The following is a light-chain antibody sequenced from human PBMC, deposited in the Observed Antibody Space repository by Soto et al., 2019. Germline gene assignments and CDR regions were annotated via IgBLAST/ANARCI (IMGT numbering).Light chain of an antibody. V-gene: IGLV2-14*01. CDR3: NSYTNSAIYV. J-gene: IGLJ1*01. CDR2: EVS. Sequence: QSALTQPASVSGSPGQSITISCTGTSSDVGAYNYVSWYQHLPGKAPKVIIYEVSNRPSGVSTRFSGSKSGNTASLTISGLQAEDEGDYYCNSYTNSAIYVFGTGTKLTVL. CDR1: SSDVGAYNY.